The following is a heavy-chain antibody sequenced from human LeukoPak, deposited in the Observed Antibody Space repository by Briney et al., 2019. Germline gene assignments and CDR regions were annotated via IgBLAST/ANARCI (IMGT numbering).Heavy chain of an antibody. J-gene: IGHJ3*02. Sequence: SETLSLTCAVYGGSFSGYYWSRIRQPPGKGLEWIGEINHSGSTNYNPSLKSRVTISVDTSKNQFSLKLSSVTAADTAVYYCARSVIPLDAFDIWGQGTMATVSS. V-gene: IGHV4-34*01. D-gene: IGHD3-16*02. CDR3: ARSVIPLDAFDI. CDR2: INHSGST. CDR1: GGSFSGYY.